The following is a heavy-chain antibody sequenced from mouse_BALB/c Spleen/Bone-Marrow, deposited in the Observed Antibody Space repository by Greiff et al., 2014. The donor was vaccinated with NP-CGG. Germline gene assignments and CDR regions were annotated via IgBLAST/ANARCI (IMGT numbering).Heavy chain of an antibody. Sequence: VKLVESGPGLVAPSQSLSITCTVSGFSLTSYGVHWVRQPSGKGLEWLGVIWAGGSTNYNSALMSRLSISKDNSKSQVFLKMNSLQTDDTAMYYCARVYLWYFDVWGAGTTVTVSS. V-gene: IGHV2-9*02. J-gene: IGHJ1*01. CDR3: ARVYLWYFDV. CDR1: GFSLTSYG. D-gene: IGHD2-3*01. CDR2: IWAGGST.